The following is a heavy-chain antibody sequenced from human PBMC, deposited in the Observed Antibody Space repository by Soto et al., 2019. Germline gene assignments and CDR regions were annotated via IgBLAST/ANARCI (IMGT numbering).Heavy chain of an antibody. V-gene: IGHV2-5*01. J-gene: IGHJ5*02. D-gene: IGHD3-10*01. CDR2: IYWNDDK. CDR1: GFSLSTSGVG. CDR3: ANPPPPMVRGVPNWFDP. Sequence: QITLKESGPTLVNPTQTLTLTCTFSGFSLSTSGVGVGWIRQPPGKALEWLALIYWNDDKRYSPSPKSRLTIPKDTSKNPGVLKKTKMDPGDPAKNYWANPPPPMVRGVPNWFDPWGQGTLVTVSS.